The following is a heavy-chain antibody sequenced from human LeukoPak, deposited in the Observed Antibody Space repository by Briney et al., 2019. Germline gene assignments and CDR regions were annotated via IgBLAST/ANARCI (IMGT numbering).Heavy chain of an antibody. CDR2: IIPILGIA. D-gene: IGHD6-6*01. J-gene: IGHJ4*02. CDR3: ARGSEQYSTSCAY. Sequence: ASVKVSCKASGGTFSSYAISWVRQAPGQGLEWMGRIIPILGIANYAQKFQGRVTITADEFTSTAYMELSSLRSEDTAVYYCARGSEQYSTSCAYWGQGALVTVSS. V-gene: IGHV1-69*04. CDR1: GGTFSSYA.